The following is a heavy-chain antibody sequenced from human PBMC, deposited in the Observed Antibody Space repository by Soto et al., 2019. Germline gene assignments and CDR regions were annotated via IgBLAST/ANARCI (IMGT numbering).Heavy chain of an antibody. V-gene: IGHV4-39*01. Sequence: PSETLSLTCTVSGGSISSSSYYWGWIRQPPGKGLEWIGSIYYSGSTYYNPSLKSRVTISVDTSKNQSSLKLSSVTAADTAVYYCARLVSWNYHRAHCYFYLWGSGSLVT. D-gene: IGHD1-7*01. CDR3: ARLVSWNYHRAHCYFYL. J-gene: IGHJ2*01. CDR2: IYYSGST. CDR1: GGSISSSSYY.